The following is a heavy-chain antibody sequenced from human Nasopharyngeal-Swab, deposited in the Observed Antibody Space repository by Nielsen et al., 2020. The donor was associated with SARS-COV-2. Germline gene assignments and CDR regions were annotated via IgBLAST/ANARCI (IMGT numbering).Heavy chain of an antibody. CDR2: ISSSSSTI. CDR3: AREVNGYYDY. Sequence: GGSLRLSCAASGFTFSDYSMNWVRQAPGKGLEWVSHISSSSSTIYYADSMKGRFTISRDNAKNSLYLQMNSLRAEDTAVYYCAREVNGYYDYWGQGTLVTVSS. J-gene: IGHJ4*02. D-gene: IGHD3-9*01. V-gene: IGHV3-48*04. CDR1: GFTFSDYS.